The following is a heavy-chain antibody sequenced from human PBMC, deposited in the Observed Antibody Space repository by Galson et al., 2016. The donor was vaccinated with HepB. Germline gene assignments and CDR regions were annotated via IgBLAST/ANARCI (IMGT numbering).Heavy chain of an antibody. J-gene: IGHJ3*02. CDR3: VRDFLWGEGADAFDI. CDR2: INGDGRIT. D-gene: IGHD3-16*01. V-gene: IGHV3-74*01. CDR1: GFNFITTW. Sequence: SLRLSCAASGFNFITTWMHWVRQSPGKGLVWVSRINGDGRITNYADSVRGRFTISRDNAKNTVSLQMNSLRAEDTAIYYCVRDFLWGEGADAFDIWGQGTRCTVSS.